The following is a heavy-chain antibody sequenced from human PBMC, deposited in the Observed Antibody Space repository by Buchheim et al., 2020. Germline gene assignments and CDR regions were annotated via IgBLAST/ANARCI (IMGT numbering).Heavy chain of an antibody. Sequence: EVQLLESGGGLVQPGGSLRLSCAASGFTFSSYAMTWVRQAPGKGLEWVSTISAGGITTYSADSVKGRFTVSRDNSKKTMYLQMNSLRADDTAVYYCAKHEPTANYWYFDLWGRGTL. V-gene: IGHV3-23*01. CDR3: AKHEPTANYWYFDL. CDR1: GFTFSSYA. CDR2: ISAGGITT. J-gene: IGHJ2*01. D-gene: IGHD2-2*01.